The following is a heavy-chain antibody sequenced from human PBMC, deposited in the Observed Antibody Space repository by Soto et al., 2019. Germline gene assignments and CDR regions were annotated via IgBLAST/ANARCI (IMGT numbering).Heavy chain of an antibody. J-gene: IGHJ4*02. CDR2: IYHSGST. D-gene: IGHD6-13*01. CDR1: GYSISSGNY. CDR3: ASGTLSTIAALDY. Sequence: SETLSLTCAVSGYSISSGNYWGWIRQPPGKGLEWIGSIYHSGSTYYNPSLKSRVTMSVDTAKNQFSLELSSVTAADTAVYYCASGTLSTIAALDYWGQGTLVTDCS. V-gene: IGHV4-38-2*01.